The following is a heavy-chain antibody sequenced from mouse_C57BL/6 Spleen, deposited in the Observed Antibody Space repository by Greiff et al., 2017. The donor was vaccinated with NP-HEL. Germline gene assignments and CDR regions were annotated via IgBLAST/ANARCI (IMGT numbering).Heavy chain of an antibody. Sequence: EVQGVESGGGLVQPGGSLSLSCAASGFTFTDYYMSWVRQPPGKALEWLGFIRNKANGYTTEYSASVKGRFTISRDNSQSILYLQMNALRAEDSATYYCARVRQGYYYAMDYWGQGTSVTVSS. CDR3: ARVRQGYYYAMDY. CDR1: GFTFTDYY. J-gene: IGHJ4*01. CDR2: IRNKANGYTT. V-gene: IGHV7-3*01. D-gene: IGHD2-14*01.